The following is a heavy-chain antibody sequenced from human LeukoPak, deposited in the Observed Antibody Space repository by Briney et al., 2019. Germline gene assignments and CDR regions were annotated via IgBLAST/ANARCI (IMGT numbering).Heavy chain of an antibody. CDR3: ARDPGGYNPYYFDY. D-gene: IGHD5-24*01. CDR2: IIPIFGTA. J-gene: IGHJ4*02. CDR1: GGTFSSYA. Sequence: SVKVSCKASGGTFSSYAISWVRQAPGQGLEWMGRIIPIFGTANYAQKFQGRVTITTGESTSTAYMELSSLRSEDTAVYYCARDPGGYNPYYFDYWGQGTLVTVSS. V-gene: IGHV1-69*05.